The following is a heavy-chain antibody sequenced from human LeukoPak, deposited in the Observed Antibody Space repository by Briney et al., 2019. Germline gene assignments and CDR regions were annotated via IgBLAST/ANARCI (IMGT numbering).Heavy chain of an antibody. CDR3: ARGSPYYDILTGLIAFDI. CDR1: GGSISGDY. CDR2: MLYSRNSGSS. V-gene: IGHV4-59*01. J-gene: IGHJ3*02. Sequence: SETLSLTCTVSGGSISGDYWSWIRQSPGKGLESIGYMLYSRNSGSSNYNPSLKSRATISGDTSKNQFSLRLSSVTAADTAVYYCARGSPYYDILTGLIAFDIWGQGTMVTVSS. D-gene: IGHD3-9*01.